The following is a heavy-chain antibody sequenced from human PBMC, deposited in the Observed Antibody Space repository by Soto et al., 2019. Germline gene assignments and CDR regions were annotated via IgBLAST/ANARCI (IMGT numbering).Heavy chain of an antibody. J-gene: IGHJ4*02. CDR2: IYYAGST. CDR3: ASRLGATETFDN. D-gene: IGHD5-12*01. Sequence: PSETLSLTCTVSGGSISSYYWSWIRQPPGRGLEWIGSIYYAGSTKYNPSLNSRVTISVDTSKNQFSLAVTSVSVADTAVYSCASRLGATETFDNWGQGTVVTVPQ. CDR1: GGSISSYY. V-gene: IGHV4-59*12.